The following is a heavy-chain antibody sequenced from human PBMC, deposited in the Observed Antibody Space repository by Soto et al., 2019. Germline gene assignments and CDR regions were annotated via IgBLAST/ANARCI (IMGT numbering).Heavy chain of an antibody. CDR2: IYYSGST. CDR3: ARAQSPHLWFGPGRTFDY. Sequence: TLXLTCTVSGGSISSGDYYWSWIRQPPGKGLEWIGYIYYSGSTYYNPSLKSRVTISVDTSKNQFSLKLSSVTAADTAVYYCARAQSPHLWFGPGRTFDYWGQGTLVTVSS. CDR1: GGSISSGDYY. J-gene: IGHJ4*02. V-gene: IGHV4-30-4*01. D-gene: IGHD3-10*01.